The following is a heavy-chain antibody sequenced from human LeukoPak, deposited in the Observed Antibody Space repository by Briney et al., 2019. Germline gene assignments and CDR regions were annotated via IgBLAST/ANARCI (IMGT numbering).Heavy chain of an antibody. CDR3: ARAGGYYDSSGYHFDY. J-gene: IGHJ4*01. CDR2: ISSSSSYI. V-gene: IGHV3-21*01. CDR1: GGSISSSSYY. D-gene: IGHD3-22*01. Sequence: AETLSLTCTVSGGSISSSSYYWGWVRQAPGKGLEWVSSISSSSSYIYYADSVKGRFTISRDNAKNTLYLQMNSLRAEDTAVYYCARAGGYYDSSGYHFDYWGQGTLVTVSS.